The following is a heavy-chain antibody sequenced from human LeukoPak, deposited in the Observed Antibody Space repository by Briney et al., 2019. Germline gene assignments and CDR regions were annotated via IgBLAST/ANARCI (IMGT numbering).Heavy chain of an antibody. CDR1: GFTFGDYA. CDR3: ARAVARYYYYYYMDV. D-gene: IGHD6-19*01. CDR2: ISYDGSNK. V-gene: IGHV3-30-3*01. J-gene: IGHJ6*03. Sequence: GGSLRLSCTASGFTFGDYAMSWVRQAPGKGLEWVAVISYDGSNKYYADSVKGRFTISRDNSKNTLYLQMNSLRAEDTAVYYCARAVARYYYYYYMDVWGKGTTVTVSS.